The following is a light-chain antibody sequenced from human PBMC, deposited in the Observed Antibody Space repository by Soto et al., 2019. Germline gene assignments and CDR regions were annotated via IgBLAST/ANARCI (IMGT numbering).Light chain of an antibody. V-gene: IGKV3-15*01. CDR3: QQYNYWPPYT. J-gene: IGKJ2*01. CDR1: QDVRRY. Sequence: EIVMTQSPATLSLSPGERATLSCRASQDVRRYLAWYQQRPGQAPRLLISNAATRATGIPARFSGSGSGTEFTLTITGLQSEDFAVYYCQQYNYWPPYTFGQGTKVDIK. CDR2: NAA.